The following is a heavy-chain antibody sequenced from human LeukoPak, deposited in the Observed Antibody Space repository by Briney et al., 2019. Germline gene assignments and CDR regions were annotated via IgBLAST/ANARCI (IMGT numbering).Heavy chain of an antibody. CDR1: GYIFTGYY. CDR2: INPNSGGT. D-gene: IGHD6-13*01. J-gene: IGHJ4*02. CDR3: ARDHPTKLVRPFDY. V-gene: IGHV1-2*07. Sequence: ASVKVSCKASGYIFTGYYMHWVRQAPGQGLERMGWINPNSGGTNYAHKFQGRVTMTRDTSISTAYMELSRLRSDDTAVYYCARDHPTKLVRPFDYWGQGTLVTVSS.